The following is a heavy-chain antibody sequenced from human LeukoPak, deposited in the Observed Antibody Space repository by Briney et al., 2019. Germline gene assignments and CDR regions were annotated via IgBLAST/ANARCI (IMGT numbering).Heavy chain of an antibody. V-gene: IGHV3-30-3*01. CDR3: ARERFSSGLDY. D-gene: IGHD6-19*01. CDR2: ISYDGSNK. CDR1: GFTFSSYA. Sequence: GGSLRLSCAASGFTFSSYAMHWVRQAPGKGLEWVAVISYDGSNKYYADSVKGRFTISRDNSKNTLCLQMNSLRAEDTAVYYCARERFSSGLDYWGQGTLVTVSS. J-gene: IGHJ4*02.